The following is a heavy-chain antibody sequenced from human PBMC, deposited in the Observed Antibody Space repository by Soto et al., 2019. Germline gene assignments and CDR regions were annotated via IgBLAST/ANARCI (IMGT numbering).Heavy chain of an antibody. CDR1: AYTFTNYC. CDR3: FWYGSGWNLRLFAS. V-gene: IGHV1-18*01. CDR2: ISAYNGNI. Sequence: ASVKVSWKASAYTFTNYCISWVRQAPGQGLEWMGWISAYNGNINYAQKFRGRVTMTTDTSTSSAYLEVRSLRSDDTAVYYCFWYGSGWNLRLFASWAQRTLVTGSS. J-gene: IGHJ1*01. D-gene: IGHD6-25*01.